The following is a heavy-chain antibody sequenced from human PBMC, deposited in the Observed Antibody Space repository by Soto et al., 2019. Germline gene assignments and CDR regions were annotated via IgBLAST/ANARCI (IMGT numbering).Heavy chain of an antibody. CDR2: ISGSGGST. CDR1: GFTFSSYA. D-gene: IGHD3-10*01. V-gene: IGHV3-23*01. Sequence: EVQLLESGGGLVQPGGSLRLSCAASGFTFSSYAMSWVRQAPGKGLEWVSAISGSGGSTYYADSVKGRFTISRDKSKNTLYLQMNSLRAEDTDVYYCAKASGWFGEFDYWGQGTLVTVSS. CDR3: AKASGWFGEFDY. J-gene: IGHJ4*02.